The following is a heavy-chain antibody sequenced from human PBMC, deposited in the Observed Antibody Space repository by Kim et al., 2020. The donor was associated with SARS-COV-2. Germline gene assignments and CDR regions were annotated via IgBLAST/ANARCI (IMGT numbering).Heavy chain of an antibody. D-gene: IGHD5-18*01. J-gene: IGHJ4*02. CDR2: ISAYNGNT. CDR1: GYTFTSYG. V-gene: IGHV1-18*01. Sequence: ASVKVSCKASGYTFTSYGISWVRQAPGQGLEWMGWISAYNGNTNYAQKLQGRVTMTTDTSTSTAYMELRSLRSDDTAVYYCARFRSSRRGYSYGLAPYFDYWGQGTLVTVSS. CDR3: ARFRSSRRGYSYGLAPYFDY.